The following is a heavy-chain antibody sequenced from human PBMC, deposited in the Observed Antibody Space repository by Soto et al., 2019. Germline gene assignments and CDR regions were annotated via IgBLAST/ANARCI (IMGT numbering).Heavy chain of an antibody. V-gene: IGHV1-69*06. J-gene: IGHJ6*02. D-gene: IGHD2-8*01. CDR3: ASPYCTNGVCYKWPYYYYYYGMDV. CDR2: IIPILGTA. CDR1: GGTFSSYA. Sequence: SVKFSCKSSGGTFSSYAISWLRHAPGQGLEWMAGIIPILGTANYAQKFRGRVTITAEKSTSTAYMELSSLRSEDTAVYYCASPYCTNGVCYKWPYYYYYYGMDVWGQGTTVTVSS.